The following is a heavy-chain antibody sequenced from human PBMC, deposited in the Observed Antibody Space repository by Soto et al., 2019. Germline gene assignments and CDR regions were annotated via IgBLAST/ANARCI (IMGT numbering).Heavy chain of an antibody. V-gene: IGHV3-30*03. CDR2: MSYDGNNQ. CDR3: ARDPIGFGMGVPPYFDY. J-gene: IGHJ4*02. D-gene: IGHD3-10*01. CDR1: GFTFSSYA. Sequence: TGGSLRLSCVASGFTFSSYAMHWVRQAPGKGLEWVAIMSYDGNNQYYAGSVKGRFTISRDNFKNTLYLQMNSLRAEDTAVYYCARDPIGFGMGVPPYFDYWGQGT.